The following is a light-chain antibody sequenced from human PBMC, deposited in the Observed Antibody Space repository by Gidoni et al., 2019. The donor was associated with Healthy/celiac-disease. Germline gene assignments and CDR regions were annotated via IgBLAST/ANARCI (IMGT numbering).Light chain of an antibody. V-gene: IGKV1-13*02. Sequence: AIQLTQSPSSLSASVGDRVTITCRASQGISSALAWYQQKPGKAPKLLIYDASSVESGVPSRFSGSGSGTDFTLNISSLQPEEFATYYCQQFNSYPNTFGQGTKLEIK. CDR1: QGISSA. J-gene: IGKJ2*01. CDR2: DAS. CDR3: QQFNSYPNT.